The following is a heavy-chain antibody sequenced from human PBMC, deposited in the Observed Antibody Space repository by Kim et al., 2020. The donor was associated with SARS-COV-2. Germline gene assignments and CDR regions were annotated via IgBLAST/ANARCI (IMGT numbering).Heavy chain of an antibody. CDR1: GYSFTSYW. D-gene: IGHD2-15*01. CDR3: ARRGGCSSYSFYY. Sequence: GESLKISCKGSGYSFTSYWIGWVRQMPGKGLEWMGIIYPGDSATRYSPSFQGQVTISADKSISAAYLQWSSLKASDTSIYYCARRGGCSSYSFYYWGQGTLVTVPT. V-gene: IGHV5-51*01. J-gene: IGHJ4*02. CDR2: IYPGDSAT.